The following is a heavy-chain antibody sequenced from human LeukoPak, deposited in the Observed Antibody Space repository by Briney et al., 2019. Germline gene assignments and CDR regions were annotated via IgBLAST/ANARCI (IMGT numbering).Heavy chain of an antibody. J-gene: IGHJ5*02. CDR3: ARSLGIAVAGLGGFDP. CDR2: IYHSGST. D-gene: IGHD6-19*01. V-gene: IGHV4-30-2*01. CDR1: GGSISSGGYY. Sequence: SQTLSLTCTVSGGSISSGGYYWSWIRQPPGKGLEWIGYIYHSGSTYYNPSLMSRVTISVDRSKNQFSLKLSSVTAADTAVYYCARSLGIAVAGLGGFDPWGQGTLVTVSS.